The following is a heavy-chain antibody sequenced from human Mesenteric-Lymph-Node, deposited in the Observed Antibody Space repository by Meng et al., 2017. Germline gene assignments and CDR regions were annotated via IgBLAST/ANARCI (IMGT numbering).Heavy chain of an antibody. Sequence: QGRLQESGPGLAKPSQTLSLTCTVSGGSISSGGFYWSWIRQHPGKGLEWIGYIYYSGSTYYNPSLRSRVAISIDTSKNQFSLKLTSVTAADTAVYFCARTNYGDYNWFDPWGQGTLVTVSS. J-gene: IGHJ5*02. D-gene: IGHD4-17*01. CDR3: ARTNYGDYNWFDP. V-gene: IGHV4-31*03. CDR2: IYYSGST. CDR1: GGSISSGGFY.